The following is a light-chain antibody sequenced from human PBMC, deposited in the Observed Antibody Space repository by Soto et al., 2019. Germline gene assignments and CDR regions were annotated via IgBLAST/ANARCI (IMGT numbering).Light chain of an antibody. CDR2: AAS. Sequence: ELVMAQSPATLSVSPGDKVSLSCRANQTISNMLAWYQQKPGQAPRLLIYAASTRATGVSARFSGSGSGTEFTLTISSLHSEDFTIYYCQYYNNWLATFGGGTKVDIK. CDR1: QTISNM. V-gene: IGKV3-15*01. J-gene: IGKJ4*01. CDR3: QYYNNWLAT.